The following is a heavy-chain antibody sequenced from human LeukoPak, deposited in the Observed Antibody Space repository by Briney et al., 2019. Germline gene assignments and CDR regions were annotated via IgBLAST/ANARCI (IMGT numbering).Heavy chain of an antibody. CDR2: IYYSGST. V-gene: IGHV4-39*07. J-gene: IGHJ5*02. CDR1: GGSISSSSYY. Sequence: SETLSLTCTVSGGSISSSSYYWGWIRQLPGKGLEWIGSIYYSGSTYYNPSLKSRVTISVDTSKNQFSLKLSSVTAADTAVYCCARGGYYGSGNDFRFDPWGQGTLVTVSS. D-gene: IGHD3-10*01. CDR3: ARGGYYGSGNDFRFDP.